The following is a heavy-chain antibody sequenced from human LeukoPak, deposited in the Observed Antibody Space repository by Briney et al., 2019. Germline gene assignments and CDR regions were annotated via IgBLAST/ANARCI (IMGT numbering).Heavy chain of an antibody. CDR3: ARVRWPGYFDY. V-gene: IGHV4-39*07. D-gene: IGHD5-24*01. Sequence: SETLSLTCTVSGGSISSSSYYWSWIRQPPGKGLEWIGEINHSGSTNYNPSLKSRVTISVDTSKNQFSLKLSSVTAADTAVYYCARVRWPGYFDYWGQGTLVTVSS. J-gene: IGHJ4*02. CDR2: INHSGST. CDR1: GGSISSSSYY.